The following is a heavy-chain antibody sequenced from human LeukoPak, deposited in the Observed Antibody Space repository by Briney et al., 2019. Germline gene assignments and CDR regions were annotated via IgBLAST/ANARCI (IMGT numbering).Heavy chain of an antibody. Sequence: GGSLRLSCAASGFTFSSYGMHWVRQAPGKGLEWVAFIRYDGSNKYYADSVKGRFTISRDNSKNTLYLQMNSLRAEDTAVYYCATDALSPGYYDSSGYDYCGQGTLVTVSS. CDR1: GFTFSSYG. CDR3: ATDALSPGYYDSSGYDY. CDR2: IRYDGSNK. J-gene: IGHJ4*02. D-gene: IGHD3-22*01. V-gene: IGHV3-30*02.